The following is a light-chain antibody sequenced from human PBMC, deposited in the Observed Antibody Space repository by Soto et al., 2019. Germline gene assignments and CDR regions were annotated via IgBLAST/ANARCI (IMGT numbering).Light chain of an antibody. Sequence: EIVLTQSPGTLSLSPGGRATLSCRASQSVRSSYLAWYQQRPGQAPRLLIFGASFRATGIPDRFSGSGSGTDFTLTISRLEPKDFAVYYCQHYGSPLTFGGGTKVEIK. J-gene: IGKJ4*01. CDR2: GAS. CDR1: QSVRSSY. V-gene: IGKV3-20*01. CDR3: QHYGSPLT.